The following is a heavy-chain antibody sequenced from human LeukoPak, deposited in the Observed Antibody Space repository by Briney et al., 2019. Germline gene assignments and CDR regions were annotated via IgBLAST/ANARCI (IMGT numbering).Heavy chain of an antibody. V-gene: IGHV4-61*02. CDR2: IYTSGST. CDR3: ARAVAGYNWFDL. J-gene: IGHJ5*02. Sequence: TLSLTCTVSGGSISSGSYYWSWIRQPAGKGLEWIGRIYTSGSTNYNPSLKSRVTISVDTSKNQFSLKLSSVTAADTAVYYCARAVAGYNWFDLWGQGTLVTVSS. CDR1: GGSISSGSYY. D-gene: IGHD6-19*01.